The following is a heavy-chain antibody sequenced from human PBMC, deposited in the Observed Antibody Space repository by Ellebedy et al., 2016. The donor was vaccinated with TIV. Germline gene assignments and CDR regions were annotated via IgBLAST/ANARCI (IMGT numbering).Heavy chain of an antibody. CDR3: AEGRSGWYCFDY. D-gene: IGHD6-19*01. J-gene: IGHJ4*02. Sequence: GSLRLSCAVYGGSFSGYYWSWVRQPPGKGLEWIGEVNQSGRTNYHPSLKSRVTISVDTSKNQFSLRLSSVTAADTAVYYCAEGRSGWYCFDYWGQGTLVTVSS. CDR1: GGSFSGYY. V-gene: IGHV4-34*01. CDR2: VNQSGRT.